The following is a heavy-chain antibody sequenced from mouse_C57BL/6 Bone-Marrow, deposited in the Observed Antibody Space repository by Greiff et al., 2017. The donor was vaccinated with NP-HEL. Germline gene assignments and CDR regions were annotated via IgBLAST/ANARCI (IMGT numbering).Heavy chain of an antibody. CDR2: IDPNSGGT. Sequence: QVQLKESGAELVKPGASVKLSCKASGYTFTSYWMHWVKQRPGRGLEWIGRIDPNSGGTKYNEKFKSKATLTVDKPSSTAYMQLSSLTSEDSAVYYCARRGIYYGNYVDAMDYWGQGTSVTVSS. CDR1: GYTFTSYW. V-gene: IGHV1-72*01. J-gene: IGHJ4*01. CDR3: ARRGIYYGNYVDAMDY. D-gene: IGHD2-1*01.